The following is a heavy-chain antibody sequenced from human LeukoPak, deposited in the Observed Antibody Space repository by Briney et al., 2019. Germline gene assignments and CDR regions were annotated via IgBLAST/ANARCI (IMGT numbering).Heavy chain of an antibody. CDR2: IYPDDSDT. CDR3: ARLVVVVTSVASVDH. CDR1: GYNFSNHW. Sequence: GESLKISCKASGYNFSNHWIGWVRQMPGKGLEWMGIIYPDDSDTRYSSSFQGQVTMSVDKSISTAYLQWTSPKASDTALHYCARLVVVVTSVASVDHWGQGTLVTVSS. J-gene: IGHJ4*02. V-gene: IGHV5-51*01. D-gene: IGHD2-21*02.